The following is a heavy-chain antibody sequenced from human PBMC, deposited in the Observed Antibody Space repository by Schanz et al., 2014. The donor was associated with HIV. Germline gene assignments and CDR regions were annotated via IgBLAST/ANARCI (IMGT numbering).Heavy chain of an antibody. CDR2: VTNSGSYV. CDR3: AKVSPLRPLASDGRGPFDI. Sequence: EVHLLESGGDLAQPGDSLRLSCVASGFVFRDFAMAWVRQAPGKGLEWVSAVTNSGSYVNYADSVKGRFTMSRDNSKNTLFLQMSSLRVEDTALYFCAKVSPLRPLASDGRGPFDIWGQGTMVIVSS. J-gene: IGHJ3*02. D-gene: IGHD1-26*01. CDR1: GFVFRDFA. V-gene: IGHV3-23*05.